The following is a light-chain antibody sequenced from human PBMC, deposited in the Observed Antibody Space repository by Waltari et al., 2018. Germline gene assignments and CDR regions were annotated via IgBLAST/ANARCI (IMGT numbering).Light chain of an antibody. V-gene: IGLV2-8*01. J-gene: IGLJ1*01. CDR2: EVS. Sequence: QSALTQPPSASGSPGQSVTISCPGTSSEIGAYNYVSWYQQHPGKAPKRMIYEVSKRPSGVPDRFSGSKSGNTASLTVSGLQAEDEADYYCSSYAGSNNYVFGTGTKVTVL. CDR3: SSYAGSNNYV. CDR1: SSEIGAYNY.